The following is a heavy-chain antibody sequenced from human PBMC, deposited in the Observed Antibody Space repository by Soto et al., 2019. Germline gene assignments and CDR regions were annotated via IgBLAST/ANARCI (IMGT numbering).Heavy chain of an antibody. CDR2: IYYSGST. CDR1: GGSISSSSYY. Sequence: QLQLQESGPGLVKPSETLSLTCTVSGGSISSSSYYWGWIRQPPGKGLEWIGSIYYSGSTYYNPSLKSRVTISVDTSKNQFSLKLSSVTAADTAVYYCARRLYYDSSGFEGGGMDVWGQVTTVTVSS. D-gene: IGHD3-22*01. V-gene: IGHV4-39*01. CDR3: ARRLYYDSSGFEGGGMDV. J-gene: IGHJ6*02.